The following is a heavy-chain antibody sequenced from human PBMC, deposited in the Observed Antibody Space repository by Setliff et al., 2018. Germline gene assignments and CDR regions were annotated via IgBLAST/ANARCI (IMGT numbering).Heavy chain of an antibody. CDR2: IYTSWNT. D-gene: IGHD3-3*01. CDR1: GDPMSSRRYY. Sequence: PSETLSLTCTVSGDPMSSRRYYWAWIRQPAGKGLEWIGQIYTSWNTNYNPSLKSRVTISLDTSNNQFSLSLSSVTAADTAVYYCARMSGFQYIDVWDKGTTVTVSS. CDR3: ARMSGFQYIDV. V-gene: IGHV4-61*09. J-gene: IGHJ6*03.